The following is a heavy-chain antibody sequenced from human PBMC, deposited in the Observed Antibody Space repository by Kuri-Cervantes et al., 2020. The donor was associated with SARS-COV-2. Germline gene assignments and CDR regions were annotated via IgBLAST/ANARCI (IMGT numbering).Heavy chain of an antibody. CDR3: ARNANYYYDSSPGPFDP. CDR1: GFTFSNYA. Sequence: GESLKISCAASGFTFSNYAIHWVRQAPGKGLAWVAVISYDGNNKYYADSVKGRFTISRDDSKNTLYLQMNSLRVEDTAVYYCARNANYYYDSSPGPFDPWGQGTLVTVSS. CDR2: ISYDGNNK. V-gene: IGHV3-30-3*01. D-gene: IGHD3-22*01. J-gene: IGHJ5*02.